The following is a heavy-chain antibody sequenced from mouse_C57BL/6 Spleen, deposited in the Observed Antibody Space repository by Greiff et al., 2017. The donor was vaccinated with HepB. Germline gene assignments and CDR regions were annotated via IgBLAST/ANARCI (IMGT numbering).Heavy chain of an antibody. CDR2: IYPRSGNT. V-gene: IGHV1-81*01. CDR1: GYTFTSYG. D-gene: IGHD1-1*01. J-gene: IGHJ2*01. Sequence: QVQLQQSGAELARPGASVKLSCKASGYTFTSYGISWVKQRTGQGLEWIGEIYPRSGNTYYNEKFKGKATLTADKSSSTAYMELRSLTSEDSAVYFCARRGPITTVVAAYDYWGQGTTVTVSS. CDR3: ARRGPITTVVAAYDY.